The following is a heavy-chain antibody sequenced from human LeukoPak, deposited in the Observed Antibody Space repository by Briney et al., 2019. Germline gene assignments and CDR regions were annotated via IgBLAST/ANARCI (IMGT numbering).Heavy chain of an antibody. J-gene: IGHJ4*02. CDR1: GGSISSYY. V-gene: IGHV4-59*01. CDR3: ARKLAACTGYFDN. Sequence: SETLSLTCTVSGGSISSYYWSWIRQPPGKGLEWIGYIYYSGSTNYNPLLKRRVTISVDTSKNQFSVELGSVTAADTALYYCARKLAACTGYFDNWGQGTLVTVSA. CDR2: IYYSGST. D-gene: IGHD6-13*01.